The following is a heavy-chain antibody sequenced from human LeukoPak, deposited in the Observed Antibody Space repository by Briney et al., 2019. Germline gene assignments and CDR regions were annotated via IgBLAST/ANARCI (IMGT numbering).Heavy chain of an antibody. CDR3: ARDGGNSGSLFDY. D-gene: IGHD6-19*01. CDR2: ISSSGSTI. J-gene: IGHJ4*02. V-gene: IGHV3-48*04. Sequence: PGGSLRLSCAASGFTFSSYSMNWVRQAPGKGLEWVSYISSSGSTIYYADSVKGRFTISRDNAKNSLYLQMNSLRAEDTAVYYCARDGGNSGSLFDYWGQGTLVTVSS. CDR1: GFTFSSYS.